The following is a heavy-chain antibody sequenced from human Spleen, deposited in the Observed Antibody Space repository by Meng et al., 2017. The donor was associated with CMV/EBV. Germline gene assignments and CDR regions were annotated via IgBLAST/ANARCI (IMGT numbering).Heavy chain of an antibody. Sequence: SETLSLTCTVSGASIRNYYWSWIRQPPGKGLEWIGYIYYSGSANYNSSLESRVTISVDTSKNQFSLKLKSVTAADTATYYCARKDSLRDYYAMDVWGQGNTVTVSS. D-gene: IGHD2-15*01. CDR3: ARKDSLRDYYAMDV. CDR1: GASIRNYY. V-gene: IGHV4-59*01. J-gene: IGHJ6*02. CDR2: IYYSGSA.